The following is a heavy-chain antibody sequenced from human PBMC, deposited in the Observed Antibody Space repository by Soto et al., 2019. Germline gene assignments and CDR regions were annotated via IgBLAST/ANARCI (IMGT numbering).Heavy chain of an antibody. CDR1: GGTFSSYA. CDR2: IIPIFGTA. CDR3: ARFLDRTYYYDSSGSNGGAFDI. Sequence: SVKVSCKASGGTFSSYAISWVRQAPGQGLEWMGGIIPIFGTANYALKFQGRVTITADKSTSTAYMELSSLRSEDTAVYYCARFLDRTYYYDSSGSNGGAFDIWGQGTMVTVSS. V-gene: IGHV1-69*06. D-gene: IGHD3-22*01. J-gene: IGHJ3*02.